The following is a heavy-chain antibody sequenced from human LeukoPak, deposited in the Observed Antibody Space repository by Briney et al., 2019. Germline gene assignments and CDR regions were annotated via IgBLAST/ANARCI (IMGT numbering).Heavy chain of an antibody. CDR3: LTTVISPDFDY. Sequence: SETLSLTCTVSGDSVNSGAYYWSWLRQPAGKEPEWIGRIYPLETTNYNPSLKSRVAISVDTSKNQFSLKLSSVTAADTAVYYCLTTVISPDFDYWGQGTLVTVSS. J-gene: IGHJ4*02. D-gene: IGHD4-17*01. CDR2: IYPLETT. V-gene: IGHV4-61*02. CDR1: GDSVNSGAYY.